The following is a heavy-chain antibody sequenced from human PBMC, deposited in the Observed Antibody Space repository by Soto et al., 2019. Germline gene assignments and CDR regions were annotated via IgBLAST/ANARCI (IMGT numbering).Heavy chain of an antibody. J-gene: IGHJ4*02. CDR1: GGSISSGGYY. CDR2: IYYSGST. V-gene: IGHV4-31*03. D-gene: IGHD6-6*01. Sequence: PSETLSLTCTVSGGSISSGGYYWSWIRQHPGKGLEWIGYIYYSGSTYYNPSLKSRVTISVDTSKNQFSLKLSSVTAADTAVYYCARGSSSSGQNDYGGQGTLVTVSS. CDR3: ARGSSSSGQNDY.